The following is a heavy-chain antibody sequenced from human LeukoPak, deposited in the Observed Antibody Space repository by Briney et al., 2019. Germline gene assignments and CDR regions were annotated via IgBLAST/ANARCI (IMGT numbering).Heavy chain of an antibody. D-gene: IGHD3-10*01. J-gene: IGHJ4*02. CDR3: ARERPAHYPFDY. V-gene: IGHV3-30-3*01. Sequence: GGSLRLSCAASGFTFSGYAMHWVRQAPGKGLEWVAVISYDGSNKYYADSVKGRFTISRDNSKNTLYLQMNSLRAEDTAVYYCARERPAHYPFDYWGQGTLVTVSS. CDR2: ISYDGSNK. CDR1: GFTFSGYA.